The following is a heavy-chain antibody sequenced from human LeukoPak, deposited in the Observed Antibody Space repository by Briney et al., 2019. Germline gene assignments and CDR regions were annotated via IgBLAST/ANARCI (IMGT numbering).Heavy chain of an antibody. CDR3: AAGYYDSSGPYDY. J-gene: IGHJ4*02. D-gene: IGHD3-22*01. CDR2: IVVGSGNT. Sequence: SVKVSCKASGFTFTSSVVQWVRQARGQRLEWIGWIVVGSGNTNYAQKFQERVTITRDMSTSTAYMELSSLRSEDTAVYYCAAGYYDSSGPYDYWGQGTLVTASS. V-gene: IGHV1-58*01. CDR1: GFTFTSSV.